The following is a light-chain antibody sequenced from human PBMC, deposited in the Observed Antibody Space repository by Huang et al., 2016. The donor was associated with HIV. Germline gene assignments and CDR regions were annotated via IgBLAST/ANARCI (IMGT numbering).Light chain of an antibody. CDR3: QQYNKWPLS. Sequence: EIGMTQSPATLSVFPGDRATLSCRASPYINSNLAWYQQRPGQAPRLLIYAASTRATGVHARFSGSVSGTEFTLTINSLQSEDFAVYYCQQYNKWPLSFGGGTKVEI. J-gene: IGKJ4*01. CDR1: PYINSN. CDR2: AAS. V-gene: IGKV3-15*01.